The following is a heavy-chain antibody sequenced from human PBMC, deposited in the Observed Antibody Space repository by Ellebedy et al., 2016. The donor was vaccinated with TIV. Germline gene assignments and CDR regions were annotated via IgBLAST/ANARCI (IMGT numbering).Heavy chain of an antibody. V-gene: IGHV3-64*01. CDR2: ISSNGDST. CDR3: ARAVVGSTPRGAFDY. D-gene: IGHD1-26*01. J-gene: IGHJ4*02. CDR1: GFTFSSYA. Sequence: GESLKISCAASGFTFSSYAMHWVRQAPGKGLEYVSAISSNGDSTYYANSVKGRFTISRDNSKNTLYLQMGSLISEDMAVYYCARAVVGSTPRGAFDYWGQGTLVTVSS.